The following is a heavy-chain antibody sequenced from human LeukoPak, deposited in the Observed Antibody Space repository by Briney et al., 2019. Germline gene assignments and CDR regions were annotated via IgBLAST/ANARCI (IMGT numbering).Heavy chain of an antibody. Sequence: GGSLRLSCAASGFTFSSYSMNWVRQAPGKGLEWVSSISSSSSYIYYADSVKGRFTISRDNAKNSLYLQMNSLRAEDTAVYYCARSNCSSTSCYNPGGQEPLVPVSS. CDR1: GFTFSSYS. V-gene: IGHV3-21*01. CDR3: ARSNCSSTSCYNP. D-gene: IGHD2-2*02. J-gene: IGHJ4*02. CDR2: ISSSSSYI.